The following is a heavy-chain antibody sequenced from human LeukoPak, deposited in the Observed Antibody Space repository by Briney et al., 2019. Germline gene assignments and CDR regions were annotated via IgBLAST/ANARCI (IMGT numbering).Heavy chain of an antibody. D-gene: IGHD2-15*01. V-gene: IGHV5-10-1*01. CDR3: ARHAVVGLVVAATVG. J-gene: IGHJ3*01. Sequence: GESLKISCKGSGYSFTSYWISWVRQMPGKGLGWMGRIDPSDSYTNYSPSFQGHVTISADKSISTAYLQWSSLKASDTAMYYCARHAVVGLVVAATVGWGQGTMVTVSS. CDR2: IDPSDSYT. CDR1: GYSFTSYW.